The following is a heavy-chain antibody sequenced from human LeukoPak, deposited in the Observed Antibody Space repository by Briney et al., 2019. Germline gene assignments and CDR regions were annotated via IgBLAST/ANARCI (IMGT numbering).Heavy chain of an antibody. D-gene: IGHD3-22*01. Sequence: EASVKVSCKASGSTFTSSTMQWVRQARGQRLEWIGWIGVGSGNTDYVEKFQERVTITRDMSTSTAYMELSSLRSEDTAVYYCAAEGTYYYDGSAAKNWFDPWGQGTLVTVSS. CDR3: AAEGTYYYDGSAAKNWFDP. CDR2: IGVGSGNT. CDR1: GSTFTSST. V-gene: IGHV1-58*02. J-gene: IGHJ5*02.